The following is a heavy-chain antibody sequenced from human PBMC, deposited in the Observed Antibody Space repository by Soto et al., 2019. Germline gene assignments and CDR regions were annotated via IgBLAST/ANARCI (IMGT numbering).Heavy chain of an antibody. CDR1: GFTFSNYG. Sequence: LRLSFAASGFTFSNYGMHWVRQAPGKGLEWVAVISYDGSNKYYADSVKGRFTISGDNSKNTLYLQMNSLRAEDTAVYYCAKDLGSGSYLFDAFDIWGQGTMVTVSS. CDR3: AKDLGSGSYLFDAFDI. D-gene: IGHD1-26*01. J-gene: IGHJ3*02. V-gene: IGHV3-30*18. CDR2: ISYDGSNK.